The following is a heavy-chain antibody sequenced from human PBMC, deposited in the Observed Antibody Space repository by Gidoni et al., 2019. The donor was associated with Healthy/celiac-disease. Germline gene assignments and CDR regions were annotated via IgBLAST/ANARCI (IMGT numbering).Heavy chain of an antibody. CDR3: ARDFGYGGNPLCIFDY. D-gene: IGHD4-17*01. V-gene: IGHV3-7*01. CDR2: IKQDGSEK. Sequence: EVQLVESGGGLVQPGGSLRLSCAASGFTFSSYWMSWVRQAPGKGLEWVANIKQDGSEKYYVDSVKGRFTISRDNAKNSLYLQMNSLRAEDTAVYYCARDFGYGGNPLCIFDYWGQGTLVTVSS. J-gene: IGHJ4*02. CDR1: GFTFSSYW.